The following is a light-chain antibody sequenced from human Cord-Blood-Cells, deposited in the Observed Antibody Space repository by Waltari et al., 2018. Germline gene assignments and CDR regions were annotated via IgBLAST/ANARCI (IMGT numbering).Light chain of an antibody. CDR1: SSDVGGYNY. CDR2: DVS. V-gene: IGLV2-11*01. J-gene: IGLJ2*01. CDR3: CSYAGSYTVV. Sequence: QSALTQPRSVSGSPGQSVTISCTGTSSDVGGYNYVSWYQPHPGKAPKLMIYDVSKRPSGVPDRCSGSKSGNTASLTISGLQAEDEADYYCCSYAGSYTVVFGGGTKLTVL.